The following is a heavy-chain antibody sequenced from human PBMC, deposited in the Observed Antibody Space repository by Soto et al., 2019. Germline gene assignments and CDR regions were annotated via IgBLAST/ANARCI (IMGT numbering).Heavy chain of an antibody. CDR1: GLTFSRYW. CDR3: ARDYEGY. D-gene: IGHD5-12*01. Sequence: GGSLRLSCAPSGLTFSRYWMSWGRQAPGKGLEWVANMKQEGSEKRYLESVKRRLTNSRANAKNSLYLQMDSLRAEDTAVYYCARDYEGYWGQGTLVTVSS. V-gene: IGHV3-7*01. J-gene: IGHJ4*02. CDR2: MKQEGSEK.